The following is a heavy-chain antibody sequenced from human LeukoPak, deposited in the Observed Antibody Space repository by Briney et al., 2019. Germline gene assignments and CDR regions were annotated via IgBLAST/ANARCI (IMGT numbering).Heavy chain of an antibody. J-gene: IGHJ4*02. CDR1: GGTISSGGYS. D-gene: IGHD1-26*01. V-gene: IGHV4-30-2*01. Sequence: SETLSLTCAVSGGTISSGGYSWSWIRQPPGKGLEWIGYIYHSGSTYYNPSLKSRVTISVDRSKNQFSLKLSSVTAADTAVYYCARVWGGSYFDYWGQGTLVTVSS. CDR3: ARVWGGSYFDY. CDR2: IYHSGST.